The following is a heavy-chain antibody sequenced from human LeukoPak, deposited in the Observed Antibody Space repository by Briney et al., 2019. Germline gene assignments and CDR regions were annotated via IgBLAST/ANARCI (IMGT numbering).Heavy chain of an antibody. D-gene: IGHD3-22*01. CDR1: VFTFSVHY. V-gene: IGHV3-72*01. CDR3: ARPMYYYDSSGFDY. J-gene: IGHJ4*02. Sequence: GRSLRLSCAASVFTFSVHYMDWVRQAPGKGLEWVGRTRNKANSYTTIYAASVKGRFTISRDDSKNLLFLQMNSLKTEDTAVYYCARPMYYYDSSGFDYWGQGTLVTVSS. CDR2: TRNKANSYTT.